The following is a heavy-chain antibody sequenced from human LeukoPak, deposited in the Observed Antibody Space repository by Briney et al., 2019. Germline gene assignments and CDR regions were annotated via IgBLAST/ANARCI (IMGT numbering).Heavy chain of an antibody. CDR3: ARGRSPNYDFWSGYPVVTAHFDY. Sequence: SETLSLTCTVSGGSISSGGYYWSWIRQHPGKGLEWIGYIYYSGSTYYNPSLRSRVTISVDTSKNQFSLKLSSVTAADTAVYYCARGRSPNYDFWSGYPVVTAHFDYWGQGTLVTVSS. J-gene: IGHJ4*02. D-gene: IGHD3-3*01. CDR2: IYYSGST. CDR1: GGSISSGGYY. V-gene: IGHV4-31*03.